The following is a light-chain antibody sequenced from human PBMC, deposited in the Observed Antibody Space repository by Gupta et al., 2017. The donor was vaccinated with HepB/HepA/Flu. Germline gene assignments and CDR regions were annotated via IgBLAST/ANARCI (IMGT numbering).Light chain of an antibody. CDR2: EVK. V-gene: IGLV2-23*02. CDR1: SSDVGSYNF. J-gene: IGLJ2*01. Sequence: STLTHPASVSGSPGQSITIFCTGISSDVGSYNFVSWYQQDPGKAPKLMIYEVKKRPSGVFNRFSGSKSGNTASLTISGLQAEDEDYYYCCSYANSNTVFGGGTKLTVL. CDR3: CSYANSNTV.